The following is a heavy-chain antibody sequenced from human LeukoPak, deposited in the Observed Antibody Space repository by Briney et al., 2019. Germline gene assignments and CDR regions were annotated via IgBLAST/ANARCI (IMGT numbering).Heavy chain of an antibody. D-gene: IGHD1-26*01. V-gene: IGHV3-7*02. CDR1: GFTFSSYW. Sequence: GGSLRLSCAASGFTFSSYWMSWVRQAPGKGLEWVANIKQDGSEKYYVDSVKGRFTISRDNTKNSLYLQMNSLRAEDTAVYYCANDASGSYYFDYWGQGTLVTVSS. CDR2: IKQDGSEK. CDR3: ANDASGSYYFDY. J-gene: IGHJ4*02.